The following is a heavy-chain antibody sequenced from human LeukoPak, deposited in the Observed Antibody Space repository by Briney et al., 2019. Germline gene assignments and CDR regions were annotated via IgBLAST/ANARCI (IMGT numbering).Heavy chain of an antibody. V-gene: IGHV1-46*01. CDR1: GYTFTGYY. D-gene: IGHD3-3*01. CDR2: INPSGGFT. J-gene: IGHJ4*02. CDR3: ARDPWRGLFYDQRPFDY. Sequence: ASVKVFCKTSGYTFTGYYMHWVRQAPGQGLEWMGIINPSGGFTSYAQKFQGRVTMTRDTSTSTIYMELRSLRSDDTAVYYCARDPWRGLFYDQRPFDYWGQGTLVTVSS.